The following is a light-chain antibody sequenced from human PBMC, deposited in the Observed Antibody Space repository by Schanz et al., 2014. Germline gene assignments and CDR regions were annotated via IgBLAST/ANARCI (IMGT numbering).Light chain of an antibody. J-gene: IGKJ4*01. CDR3: QQYSKSPLT. V-gene: IGKV3-20*01. CDR1: QRVNTNF. CDR2: DAS. Sequence: EIVLTQSPGALSLSPGERATFSCRASQRVNTNFLAWYQQKPGQAPRLLIYDASNRATGIPDRFSGSGSGTVFTLTISRLEPEDFAVYYCQQYSKSPLTFGGGTKVEI.